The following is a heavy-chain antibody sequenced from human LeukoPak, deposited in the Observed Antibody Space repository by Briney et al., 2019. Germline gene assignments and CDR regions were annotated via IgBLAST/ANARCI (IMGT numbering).Heavy chain of an antibody. Sequence: PSETLSLTCAVYGGSFSGYYWSCIRQPPGKGLEWIGEINHSGSTNYNPSLKSRVTISVDTSKNQFSLKLSSVTAADTAVYYCARVPKLLNHNWFDPWGQGTLVTVSS. J-gene: IGHJ5*02. V-gene: IGHV4-34*01. CDR1: GGSFSGYY. D-gene: IGHD1-14*01. CDR3: ARVPKLLNHNWFDP. CDR2: INHSGST.